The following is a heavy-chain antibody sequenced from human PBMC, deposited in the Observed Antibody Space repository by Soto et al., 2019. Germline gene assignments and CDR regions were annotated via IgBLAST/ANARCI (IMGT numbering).Heavy chain of an antibody. V-gene: IGHV3-21*04. CDR3: ARDLLSGANYYAR. CDR2: ISYTGDFI. D-gene: IGHD1-7*01. J-gene: IGHJ4*02. Sequence: DVQLVESGGGLVKPGGSLRLSCAASGFTFSDYAMNWVRQAPGKGLEWVSSISYTGDFIYYADSVKGRFTISRDNAKTALYLQMTGLRADGTAVYYCARDLLSGANYYARCGQGTLVTVSS. CDR1: GFTFSDYA.